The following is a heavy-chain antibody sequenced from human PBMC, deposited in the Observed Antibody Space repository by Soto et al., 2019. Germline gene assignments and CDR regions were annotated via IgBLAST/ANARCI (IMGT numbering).Heavy chain of an antibody. CDR2: ISAYNGNT. CDR3: VRDGGPYCSSTICYAGVDN. D-gene: IGHD2-2*01. V-gene: IGHV1-18*01. CDR1: GYTFTSYG. J-gene: IGHJ4*02. Sequence: GASVKVSCKASGYTFTSYGISWVRQAPGEGFEWMGWISAYNGNTKYAQKLQGRVTMTTHTSTSTAYMERTSLRSADTGAYDCVRDGGPYCSSTICYAGVDNWGKGPLVTVS.